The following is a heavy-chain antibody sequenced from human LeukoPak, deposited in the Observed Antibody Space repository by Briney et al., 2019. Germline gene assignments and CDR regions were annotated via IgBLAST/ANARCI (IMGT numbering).Heavy chain of an antibody. V-gene: IGHV4-4*07. J-gene: IGHJ2*01. CDR3: ARHTGRVGGSPGAFDL. CDR2: VYNTEST. CDR1: GDSISRTY. Sequence: SETLSLTCSVPGDSISRTYWSWVRRPAGEGLEWIGRVYNTESTNYNPSLESRVTMSIDTSKNQFSLKLTSMTAADTAVYYCARHTGRVGGSPGAFDLWGRGTLVTVSS. D-gene: IGHD1-14*01.